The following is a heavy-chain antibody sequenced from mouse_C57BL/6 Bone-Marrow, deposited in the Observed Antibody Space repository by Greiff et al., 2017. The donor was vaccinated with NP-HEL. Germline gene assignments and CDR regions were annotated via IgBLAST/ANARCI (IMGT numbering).Heavy chain of an antibody. Sequence: QVQLKESGAELMKPGASLKLSCKATGYTFTGYWIEWVKQRPGHGLEWIGEILPGSGSNNYNEKFKGKATFTADTSTNTAYMQLSSLTTEDSAIYYCARLDDYDVTWFAYWGQGTLVTVSA. J-gene: IGHJ3*01. V-gene: IGHV1-9*01. CDR2: ILPGSGSN. CDR3: ARLDDYDVTWFAY. CDR1: GYTFTGYW. D-gene: IGHD2-4*01.